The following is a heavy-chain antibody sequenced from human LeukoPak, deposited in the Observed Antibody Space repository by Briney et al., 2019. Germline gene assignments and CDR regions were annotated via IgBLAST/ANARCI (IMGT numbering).Heavy chain of an antibody. V-gene: IGHV3-48*01. CDR3: ARGSTYYDSSGQVPFDY. J-gene: IGHJ4*02. CDR2: ISSSSSTT. D-gene: IGHD3-22*01. Sequence: GGSLRLSCAASGFTFSSYSMNWVRQAPGKGLEWVSYISSSSSTTYYADSVKGRFTISRDNAKNSLYLQMNSLRAEDTAVYYCARGSTYYDSSGQVPFDYWDQGTLVTVSS. CDR1: GFTFSSYS.